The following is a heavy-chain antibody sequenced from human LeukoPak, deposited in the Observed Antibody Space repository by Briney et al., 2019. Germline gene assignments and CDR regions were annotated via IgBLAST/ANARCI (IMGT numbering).Heavy chain of an antibody. Sequence: GGSLRLSCAASGFTFSSYSMNWVRQAPGKGLEWVSSISSSSSYIYYADSVKGRFTISRDNAKNSLYLQMNSLRAEDTALYYCAKGAAAGPWRIAVAGSFDYWGQGTLVTVSS. V-gene: IGHV3-21*04. CDR3: AKGAAAGPWRIAVAGSFDY. CDR1: GFTFSSYS. CDR2: ISSSSSYI. J-gene: IGHJ4*02. D-gene: IGHD6-19*01.